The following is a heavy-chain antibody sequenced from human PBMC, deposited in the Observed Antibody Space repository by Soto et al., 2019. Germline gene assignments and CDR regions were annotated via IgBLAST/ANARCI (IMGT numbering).Heavy chain of an antibody. CDR3: AKDQDDIVVVPAARPLHYYYYYMDV. J-gene: IGHJ6*03. V-gene: IGHV3-23*01. CDR1: GFTFSSYA. D-gene: IGHD2-2*01. Sequence: PGGSPRLSCAASGFTFSSYAMSWVRQAPGKGLEWVSAISGSGGSTYYADSVKGRFTISRDNSKNTLYLQMNSLRAEDTAVYYCAKDQDDIVVVPAARPLHYYYYYMDVWGKETTVTVPS. CDR2: ISGSGGST.